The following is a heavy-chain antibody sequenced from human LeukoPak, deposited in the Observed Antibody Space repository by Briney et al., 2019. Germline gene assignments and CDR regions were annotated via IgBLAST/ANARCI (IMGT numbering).Heavy chain of an antibody. CDR2: IYHTGST. J-gene: IGHJ4*02. D-gene: IGHD4-23*01. CDR3: ARDRYGGNSNGLDY. Sequence: SETLSLTCAVYGGSFSGYYWSWVRQSPEKGLEWIAEIYHTGSTNYSPSLRSRVTISLDKSKNQFSLKLTSVTAADTAVYYCARDRYGGNSNGLDYWGQGTLVTVSS. CDR1: GGSFSGYY. V-gene: IGHV4-34*01.